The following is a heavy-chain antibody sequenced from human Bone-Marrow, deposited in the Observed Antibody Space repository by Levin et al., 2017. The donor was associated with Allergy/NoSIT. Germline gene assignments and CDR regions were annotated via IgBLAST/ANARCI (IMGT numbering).Heavy chain of an antibody. V-gene: IGHV1-8*01. J-gene: IGHJ4*02. CDR3: ARGELGSGYLFDY. Sequence: VASVKVSCKTSGYTFTSFDINWVRQAPGQGLEWMGWMYPNSDNAGYAQKFQGRVTMTRNTSISTAYIELSSLRSEDTDIYYCARGELGSGYLFDYWGQGTLVTVSS. CDR2: MYPNSDNA. D-gene: IGHD5-12*01. CDR1: GYTFTSFD.